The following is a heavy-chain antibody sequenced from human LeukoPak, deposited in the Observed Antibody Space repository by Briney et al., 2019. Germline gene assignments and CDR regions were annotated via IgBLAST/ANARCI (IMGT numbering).Heavy chain of an antibody. Sequence: GGSLRLSCAASGFTFSSYSMNWVRQAPGKGLEWVSSISSSSSYIYYIDSVKGRFTISRDNAKNSLYLQMNSLRAEDTAAYYCAKGWRCSSTSCYKNRAFDIWGQGTMVTVSS. D-gene: IGHD2-2*02. CDR2: ISSSSSYI. V-gene: IGHV3-21*01. J-gene: IGHJ3*02. CDR3: AKGWRCSSTSCYKNRAFDI. CDR1: GFTFSSYS.